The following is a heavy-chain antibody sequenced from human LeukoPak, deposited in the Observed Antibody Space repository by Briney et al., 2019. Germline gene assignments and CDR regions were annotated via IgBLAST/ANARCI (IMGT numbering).Heavy chain of an antibody. D-gene: IGHD4-17*01. V-gene: IGHV4-34*01. CDR2: INHSGST. J-gene: IGHJ3*02. CDR3: AREGGVTTDDAFDI. CDR1: GGSFSGYY. Sequence: SETLSLTCAVYGGSFSGYYWSWIRQPPGKGLEWIGEINHSGSTNYNPSLKSRVTISVDTSKNQFSLKLSSVTAADTAVYYCAREGGVTTDDAFDIRGQGTMVTVSS.